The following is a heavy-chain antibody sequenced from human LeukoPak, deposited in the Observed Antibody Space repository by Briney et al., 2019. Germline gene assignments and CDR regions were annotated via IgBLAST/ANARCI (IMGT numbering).Heavy chain of an antibody. V-gene: IGHV3-66*01. CDR3: AKDWWMSGTMIVVARRSYNYYMDV. J-gene: IGHJ6*03. D-gene: IGHD3-22*01. Sequence: PGGSLRLSCAASGFTVSSNCMSWVRQAPGKGLEWVSVIYSGGSTYYADSVKGRFTISRDNSKNTLYLQMNSLRAEDTAVYYCAKDWWMSGTMIVVARRSYNYYMDVWGKGTTVTISS. CDR1: GFTVSSNC. CDR2: IYSGGST.